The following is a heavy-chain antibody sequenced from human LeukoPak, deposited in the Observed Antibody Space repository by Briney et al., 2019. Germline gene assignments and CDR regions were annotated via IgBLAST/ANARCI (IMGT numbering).Heavy chain of an antibody. CDR1: GFTFSSYA. CDR2: ISYDGSNK. D-gene: IGHD2-2*01. J-gene: IGHJ4*02. V-gene: IGHV3-30-3*01. CDR3: AIPLQYCSSTSCYPG. Sequence: PGGSLRLSCAASGFTFSSYAMHWVRQAPGKGLEWVAVISYDGSNKYYADSVKGRFTISRDNSKNTLYLQMNSLRAEDTAVYYCAIPLQYCSSTSCYPGWGQGTLVTVSS.